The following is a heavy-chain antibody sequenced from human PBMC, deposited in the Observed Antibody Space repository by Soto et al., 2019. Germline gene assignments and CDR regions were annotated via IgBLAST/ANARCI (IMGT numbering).Heavy chain of an antibody. Sequence: SQTLSLTCAISGDSVSSNSAAWNWIRQSPSRGLEWLGRTYYRSKWYNDYAVSVKSRITINPDTSKNQFSLQLNSVTPEDTAVYYCARDRRGYCSSTSCYHYYYYGMDVWGQGTTVTVS. J-gene: IGHJ6*02. V-gene: IGHV6-1*01. CDR3: ARDRRGYCSSTSCYHYYYYGMDV. CDR1: GDSVSSNSAA. CDR2: TYYRSKWYN. D-gene: IGHD2-2*01.